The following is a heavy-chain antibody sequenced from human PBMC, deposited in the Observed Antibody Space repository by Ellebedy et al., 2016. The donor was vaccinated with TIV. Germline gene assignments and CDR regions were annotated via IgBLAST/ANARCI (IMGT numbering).Heavy chain of an antibody. CDR1: GFTFGSYS. Sequence: GGSLRLXCAASGFTFGSYSMNWVRQAPEKGLEWVSSITWNSGTIDYADSVKGRFTVSRDNSKNSLYLQMHSLRSEDTALYYCVKGSGRYFYFYMDVWGKGTTVTVSS. CDR3: VKGSGRYFYFYMDV. D-gene: IGHD1-26*01. J-gene: IGHJ6*03. CDR2: ITWNSGTI. V-gene: IGHV3-9*01.